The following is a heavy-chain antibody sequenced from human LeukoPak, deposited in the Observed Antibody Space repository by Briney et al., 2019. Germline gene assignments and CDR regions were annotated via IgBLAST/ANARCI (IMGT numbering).Heavy chain of an antibody. CDR2: IWYDGSNK. D-gene: IGHD3-10*01. CDR3: ARDSGYYGSGSYNLEYYFDY. J-gene: IGHJ4*02. V-gene: IGHV3-33*08. Sequence: PGMSLRLSCAASGFTFSSYAIHWVRQAPGKGLEWVAVIWYDGSNKYYADSVKGRFTISRDNSKNTLYLQMNGLRAEDTAVCYCARDSGYYGSGSYNLEYYFDYWGQGTLVTVSS. CDR1: GFTFSSYA.